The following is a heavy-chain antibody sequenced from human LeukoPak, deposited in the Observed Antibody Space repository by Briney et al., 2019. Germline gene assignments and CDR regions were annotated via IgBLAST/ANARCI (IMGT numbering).Heavy chain of an antibody. CDR1: GGSISSSSYY. D-gene: IGHD3-10*01. V-gene: IGHV4-39*07. J-gene: IGHJ4*02. CDR3: ARGQPYGSGSYYKGGGYFDY. Sequence: SETLSLTCTVSGGSISSSSYYWGWIRQPPGKGLEWIGSIYYSGSTYYNPSLKSRVTISVDTSKNQFSLKLSSVTAADTAVYYCARGQPYGSGSYYKGGGYFDYRGQGTLVTVSS. CDR2: IYYSGST.